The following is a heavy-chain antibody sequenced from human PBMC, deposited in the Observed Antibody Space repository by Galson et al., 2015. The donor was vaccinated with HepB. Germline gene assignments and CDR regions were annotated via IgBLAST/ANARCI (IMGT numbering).Heavy chain of an antibody. CDR2: INCGGGAT. CDR1: GYSFTSYN. D-gene: IGHD3-22*01. J-gene: IGHJ4*02. V-gene: IGHV1-46*04. Sequence: SVKVSCKASGYSFTSYNLHWVRQAPGQGLEWMGLINCGGGATSYAQNLQGRVTMTRDTSTSTVHMELSTLRSEDTAFYYCARVGNYYDKSGLDYWGQGTPVTVSS. CDR3: ARVGNYYDKSGLDY.